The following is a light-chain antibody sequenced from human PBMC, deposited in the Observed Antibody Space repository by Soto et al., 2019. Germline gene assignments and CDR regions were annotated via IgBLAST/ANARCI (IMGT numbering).Light chain of an antibody. J-gene: IGKJ1*01. CDR2: KAS. CDR1: QTISSW. Sequence: DIQMTQSPSTLSGSVGDRVTITCRASQTISSWLAWYQQKPGKAPKLLIYKASTLKSGVPSRFIGSGSGTEFTLTISSLQPDDFATYYCQHYNSYSEAFGQGTKVDI. V-gene: IGKV1-5*03. CDR3: QHYNSYSEA.